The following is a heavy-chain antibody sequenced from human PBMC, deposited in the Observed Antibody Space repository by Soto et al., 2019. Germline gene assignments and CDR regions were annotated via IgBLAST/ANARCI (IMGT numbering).Heavy chain of an antibody. J-gene: IGHJ6*02. CDR3: ARQVRSSAAGMDV. Sequence: PGESLKISCKGSGYSFTSYWIGWLRQMPGKGLEWMGIIYPGDSDTRYSPSFQGQVTISADKSISTAYLQWSSLKASDTAMYYCARQVRSSAAGMDVWGQGTTVTVSS. D-gene: IGHD6-6*01. V-gene: IGHV5-51*01. CDR2: IYPGDSDT. CDR1: GYSFTSYW.